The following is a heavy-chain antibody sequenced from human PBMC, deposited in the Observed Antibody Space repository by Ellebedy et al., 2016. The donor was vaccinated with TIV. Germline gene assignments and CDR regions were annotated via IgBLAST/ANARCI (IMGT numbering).Heavy chain of an antibody. CDR1: GFTFSAFS. CDR2: IYSGGST. CDR3: ARDLKYYYGSGSYYDNWFDP. J-gene: IGHJ5*02. Sequence: GESLKISCIASGFTFSAFSMAWVRQAPGKGLEWVSVIYSGGSTYYADSVKGRFTISRDNSKNTLYLQMNSLRAEDTAVYYCARDLKYYYGSGSYYDNWFDPWGQGTLVTVSS. D-gene: IGHD3-10*01. V-gene: IGHV3-53*01.